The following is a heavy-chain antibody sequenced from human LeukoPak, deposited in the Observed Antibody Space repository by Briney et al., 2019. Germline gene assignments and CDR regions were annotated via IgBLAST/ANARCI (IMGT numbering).Heavy chain of an antibody. J-gene: IGHJ4*02. CDR2: VLDSERT. CDR1: GGSISTHY. V-gene: IGHV4-59*11. D-gene: IGHD5-18*01. CDR3: ATIKRGSIFGYFDF. Sequence: SETLSLTCTVSGGSISTHYWSWIRQPPGKGLEWIGYVLDSERTKDNPSLKSRATLSADTSKNQFSLRLTSVTAADSAVYYCATIKRGSIFGYFDFWGQGTLVTVSS.